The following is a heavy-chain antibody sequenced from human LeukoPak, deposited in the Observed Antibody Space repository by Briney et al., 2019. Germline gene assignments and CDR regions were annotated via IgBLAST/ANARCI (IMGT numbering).Heavy chain of an antibody. CDR2: INPNSGGT. J-gene: IGHJ6*03. Sequence: ASVKVSCKASGYTFTGYYMHWVRQAPGQGLEWMGWINPNSGGTNYAQKFQGRVTMTRDTSISTAYMELSRLRSDDTAVYYCARAHGELNYYYYMDVWGKGTTVTVSS. D-gene: IGHD3-10*01. CDR1: GYTFTGYY. CDR3: ARAHGELNYYYYMDV. V-gene: IGHV1-2*02.